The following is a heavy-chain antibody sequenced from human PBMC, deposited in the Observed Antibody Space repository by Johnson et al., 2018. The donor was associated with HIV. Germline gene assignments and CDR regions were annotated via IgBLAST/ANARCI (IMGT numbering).Heavy chain of an antibody. V-gene: IGHV3-30*04. CDR3: ARDSRGAIPDYAFDI. CDR1: GFTFSNYA. CDR2: ILYDGRNK. J-gene: IGHJ3*02. Sequence: QVQLVESGGGVVQPGRSLRISCAASGFTFSNYAMHWVRQAPGKGLDWVAFILYDGRNKFYAESVKGRFTISRDNSKKTLYLQMNRLRAEATAVYYCARDSRGAIPDYAFDIWGQGTMVTVSS. D-gene: IGHD2-2*02.